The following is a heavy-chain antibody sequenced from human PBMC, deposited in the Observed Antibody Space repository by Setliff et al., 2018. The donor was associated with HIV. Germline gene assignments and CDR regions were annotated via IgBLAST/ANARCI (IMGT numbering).Heavy chain of an antibody. J-gene: IGHJ3*02. Sequence: ASVKVSCKASGYSFTNYGISWVRQAPGQGLEWMGWISSYNDNTNYALNLQGRVTMTTDTSTSTACMELRSLRSDDTAVYYCARDDVGYCSGGSCYHLFDTFDIWGQGTVVTVS. CDR3: ARDDVGYCSGGSCYHLFDTFDI. D-gene: IGHD2-15*01. CDR2: ISSYNDNT. CDR1: GYSFTNYG. V-gene: IGHV1-18*01.